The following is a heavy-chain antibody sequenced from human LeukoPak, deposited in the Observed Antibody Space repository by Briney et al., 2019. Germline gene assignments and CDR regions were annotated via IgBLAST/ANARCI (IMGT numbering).Heavy chain of an antibody. J-gene: IGHJ4*02. CDR2: IKQDGSEK. D-gene: IGHD1-26*01. Sequence: GGSLRLSCAVSGFTFSSYWMSWVRQAPGKGLEWVANIKQDGSEKYYVDSVKGRFTISRDNAKNSLYLQMNSLRAEDTAVYYCARGLGPFDYWGQGTLVTVSS. V-gene: IGHV3-7*04. CDR3: ARGLGPFDY. CDR1: GFTFSSYW.